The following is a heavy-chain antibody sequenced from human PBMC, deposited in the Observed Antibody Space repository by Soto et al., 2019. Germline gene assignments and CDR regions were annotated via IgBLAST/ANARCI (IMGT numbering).Heavy chain of an antibody. Sequence: QVQLQESGPGLVKPSETLSLTCTVSGASISRDHWNWIRQPPGKGLEWIGEYSGSTNYNPALKGPAPQGGYSGKSRWSLKLISVSAADHAVCLLGTCYRGGGGRGYWGQGTLVTVSS. V-gene: IGHV4-59*08. CDR1: GASISRDH. J-gene: IGHJ4*02. CDR2: EYSGST. CDR3: GTCYRGGGGRGY. D-gene: IGHD7-27*01.